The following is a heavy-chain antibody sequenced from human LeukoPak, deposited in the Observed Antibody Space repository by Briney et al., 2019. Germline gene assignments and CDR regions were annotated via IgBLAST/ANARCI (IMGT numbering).Heavy chain of an antibody. J-gene: IGHJ3*02. D-gene: IGHD3-22*01. CDR1: GGSISSSNW. CDR2: IYHSGST. V-gene: IGHV4-4*02. CDR3: ARGLDRWNYDSLFRRGEREYAFDI. Sequence: PSETLSLTCAVSGGSISSSNWWSWVRQSPGKGLEWIGEIYHSGSTNYNPSLKSRVTISVDTSKNQFSLKLSSVTAADTAVYYCARGLDRWNYDSLFRRGEREYAFDIWGQGTMVTVSS.